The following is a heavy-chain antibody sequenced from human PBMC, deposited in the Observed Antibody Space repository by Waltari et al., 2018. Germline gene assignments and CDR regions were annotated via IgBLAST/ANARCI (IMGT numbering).Heavy chain of an antibody. CDR3: AKDEDDSYGSYYYMDV. V-gene: IGHV3-30*18. D-gene: IGHD5-18*01. J-gene: IGHJ6*03. CDR1: GFTFSSYG. Sequence: QVQLVESGVGVVQPWRPLRRSCAASGFTFSSYGLHRARPAPGKGLEWVAVIWYDGSNKYYADSVKGRFTISRDNSKNTLYLQMNSLRAEDTAMYYCAKDEDDSYGSYYYMDVWGKGTTVTVSS. CDR2: IWYDGSNK.